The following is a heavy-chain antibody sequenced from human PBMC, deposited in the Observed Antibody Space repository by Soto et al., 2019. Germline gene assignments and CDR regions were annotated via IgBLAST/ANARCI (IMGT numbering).Heavy chain of an antibody. CDR2: INPSGGSS. CDR3: ARVAASGSSESSFDY. D-gene: IGHD6-6*01. CDR1: GYSFSSYY. J-gene: IGHJ4*02. V-gene: IGHV1-46*01. Sequence: WASVKVSCKASGYSFSSYYIHWVRQGPGQGLEWMGLINPSGGSSTHAQKVQGRVTMTRDTSTTTVYMELRSLRFEDTAVYYCARVAASGSSESSFDYWGQGTLVTVSS.